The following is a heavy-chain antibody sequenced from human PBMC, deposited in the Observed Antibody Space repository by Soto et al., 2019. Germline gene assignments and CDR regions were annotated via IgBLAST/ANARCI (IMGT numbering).Heavy chain of an antibody. D-gene: IGHD3-9*01. CDR3: ARQPRLRYFDAGGYAFDI. CDR1: GGSFSGYY. Sequence: QVQLQQWGAGLLKPSETLSLTCAVYGGSFSGYYWSWIRQPPGKGLEWIGEINHSGSTNYNPSLKSRVTISVDTSKNQFSLKLSSVTAADMAVYYCARQPRLRYFDAGGYAFDIWGQGTMVTVSS. J-gene: IGHJ3*02. V-gene: IGHV4-34*01. CDR2: INHSGST.